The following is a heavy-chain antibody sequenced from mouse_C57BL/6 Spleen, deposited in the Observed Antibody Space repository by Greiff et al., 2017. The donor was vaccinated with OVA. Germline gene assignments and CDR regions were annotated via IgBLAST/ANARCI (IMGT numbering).Heavy chain of an antibody. CDR1: GYTFTSYW. CDR2: IHPNSGST. CDR3: ARWGGSSLDY. D-gene: IGHD1-1*01. V-gene: IGHV1-64*01. J-gene: IGHJ2*01. Sequence: QVQLQQPGAELVKPGASVKLSCKASGYTFTSYWMHWVKQRPGQGLEWIGMIHPNSGSTNYNEKFKSKATLTVDKSSSTAYMQLSSLTSEDSVVYYCARWGGSSLDYWGQGTTLTVSS.